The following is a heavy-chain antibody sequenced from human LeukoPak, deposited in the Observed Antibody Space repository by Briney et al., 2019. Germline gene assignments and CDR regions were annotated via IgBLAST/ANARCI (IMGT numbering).Heavy chain of an antibody. V-gene: IGHV3-73*01. CDR2: IRRKEYNYAT. Sequence: PGGSLRLSCAVSGFSFSESALHWVRQASAKGRAWVGRIRRKEYNYATNYAASVRGRFTMSRDDSKNTAYPQMNDLKTEDTAVYYCDRPHNGWDLYAFDYWGQGALVTVSS. CDR3: DRPHNGWDLYAFDY. J-gene: IGHJ4*02. CDR1: GFSFSESA. D-gene: IGHD3-16*01.